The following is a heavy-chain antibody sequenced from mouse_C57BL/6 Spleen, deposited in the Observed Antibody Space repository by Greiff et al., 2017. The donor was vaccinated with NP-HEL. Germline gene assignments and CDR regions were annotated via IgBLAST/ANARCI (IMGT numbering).Heavy chain of an antibody. CDR1: GYAFSSSW. CDR2: IYPGDGDT. V-gene: IGHV1-82*01. J-gene: IGHJ2*01. D-gene: IGHD4-1*01. Sequence: QVQLQQSGPELVKPGASVKISCKASGYAFSSSWMNWVKQRPGKGLEWIGRIYPGDGDTNYNGKFKGKATLTADKSSSTAYMQLSSLTSEDSAVYLCARKTGGFDYWGQGTTLTVSS. CDR3: ARKTGGFDY.